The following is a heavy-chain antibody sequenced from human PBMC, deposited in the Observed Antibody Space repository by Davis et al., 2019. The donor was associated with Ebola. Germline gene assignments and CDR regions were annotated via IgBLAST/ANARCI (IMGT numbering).Heavy chain of an antibody. D-gene: IGHD3-3*01. J-gene: IGHJ6*02. CDR1: GGSFSGYY. CDR2: INHSGST. V-gene: IGHV4-34*01. Sequence: SEPLSLTCAVYGGSFSGYYWSWIRQPPGKGLEWIGEINHSGSTNYNPSLKSRVTISVDTSKNQFSLKLSSVTAADTAVYYCARVEWLGYYYGMDVWGQGTTVTVSS. CDR3: ARVEWLGYYYGMDV.